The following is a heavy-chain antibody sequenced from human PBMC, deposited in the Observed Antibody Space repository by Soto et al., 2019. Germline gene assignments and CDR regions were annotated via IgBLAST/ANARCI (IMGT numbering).Heavy chain of an antibody. CDR2: IYYSGST. CDR1: GGSISSGDYY. D-gene: IGHD3-22*01. Sequence: QVQLQESGPGLVKPSQTLSLTCTVSGGSISSGDYYWSWIRQPPGKGLEWIGYIYYSGSTYYNPALKRRVTISVDTSKNQFALKPGSVTAADTAVYYCARGYGYDSSGYYPAGTIPGWFDPWGQGTLVTVSS. CDR3: ARGYGYDSSGYYPAGTIPGWFDP. V-gene: IGHV4-30-4*01. J-gene: IGHJ5*02.